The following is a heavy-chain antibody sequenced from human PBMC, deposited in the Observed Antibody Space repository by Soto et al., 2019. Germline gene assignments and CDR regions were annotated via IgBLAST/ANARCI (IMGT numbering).Heavy chain of an antibody. Sequence: QVQLVESGGGVVPPGRSLRLSCAASGFTFSSYGMHWVRQAPGKGLEWVAVISYDGSNKYYADSVKGRFTISRDNSKNTLYLQMNSLRAEDTAVYYCAKDLLGPGRAYGMDVWGQGTTVTVSS. V-gene: IGHV3-30*18. CDR2: ISYDGSNK. CDR1: GFTFSSYG. D-gene: IGHD7-27*01. CDR3: AKDLLGPGRAYGMDV. J-gene: IGHJ6*02.